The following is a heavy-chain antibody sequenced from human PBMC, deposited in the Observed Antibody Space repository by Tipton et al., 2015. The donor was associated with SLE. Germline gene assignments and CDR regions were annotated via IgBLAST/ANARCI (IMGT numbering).Heavy chain of an antibody. CDR2: IYYSGST. CDR1: GGSISSSSYY. Sequence: TLSLTCTVSGGSISSSSYYWGWIRQPPGKGLEWIGSIYYSGSTYCNPSLKSRVTISVDTSKNQFSLKLSSVTAADTAVYYCARQGYYYGMDVWGQGTTVTVSS. CDR3: ARQGYYYGMDV. J-gene: IGHJ6*02. V-gene: IGHV4-39*01.